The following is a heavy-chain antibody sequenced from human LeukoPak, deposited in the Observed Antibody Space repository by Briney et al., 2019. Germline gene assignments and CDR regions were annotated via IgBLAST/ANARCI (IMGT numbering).Heavy chain of an antibody. CDR1: GFTFRSYG. D-gene: IGHD4/OR15-4a*01. V-gene: IGHV3-30*18. CDR3: AKDVDYAPDYYYMDV. CDR2: ISYDGSNK. Sequence: GRSLRLSCAASGFTFRSYGMHWVRQAPGKGLEWVAVISYDGSNKYYADSVKGRFTISRDNSKNTLYLQMNSLRAEDTAVYYCAKDVDYAPDYYYMDVWGKGTTVTVSS. J-gene: IGHJ6*03.